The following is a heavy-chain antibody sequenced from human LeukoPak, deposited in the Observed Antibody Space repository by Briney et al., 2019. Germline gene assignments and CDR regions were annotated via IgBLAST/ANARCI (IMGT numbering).Heavy chain of an antibody. D-gene: IGHD2-2*01. V-gene: IGHV4-61*02. Sequence: PSETLSLTCTVSGGSISSGSYYWSWIRQPAGKGLEWIGRIYTSGSTNYNPSLKSRVTISVDTSKNQFSLKLSSVTAADTAVYYCARQGKIVVVPAVNAFDIWGQGTMVTVSS. CDR2: IYTSGST. CDR3: ARQGKIVVVPAVNAFDI. J-gene: IGHJ3*02. CDR1: GGSISSGSYY.